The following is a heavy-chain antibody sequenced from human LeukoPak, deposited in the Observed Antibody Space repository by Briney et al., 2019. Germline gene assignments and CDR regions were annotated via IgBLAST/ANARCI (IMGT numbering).Heavy chain of an antibody. D-gene: IGHD2-15*01. CDR1: GITVSNNY. CDR3: AKAPVTSCRGAFCYPFDY. CDR2: IYTAGRT. J-gene: IGHJ4*02. Sequence: GGSLRLSCAASGITVSNNYMSWVRQAPGKGLEWVSVIYTAGRTFYADSVKGRFSISRDNYKNTLNLQMNSLRAEDAAVYYCAKAPVTSCRGAFCYPFDYWGQGTLVTVSS. V-gene: IGHV3-53*01.